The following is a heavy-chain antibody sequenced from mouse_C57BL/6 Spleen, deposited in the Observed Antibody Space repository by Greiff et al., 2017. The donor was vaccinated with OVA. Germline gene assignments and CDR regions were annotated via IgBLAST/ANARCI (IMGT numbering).Heavy chain of an antibody. D-gene: IGHD2-3*01. CDR1: GFTFSDYY. J-gene: IGHJ3*01. CDR2: INYDGSST. V-gene: IGHV5-16*01. CDR3: ARGDDGYFWFAY. Sequence: EVKVEESEGGLVQPGSSMKLSCTASGFTFSDYYMAWVRQVPEKGLEWVANINYDGSSTYYLDSLKSRFIISRDNAKNILYLQMSSLKSEDTATYYCARGDDGYFWFAYWGQGTLVTVSA.